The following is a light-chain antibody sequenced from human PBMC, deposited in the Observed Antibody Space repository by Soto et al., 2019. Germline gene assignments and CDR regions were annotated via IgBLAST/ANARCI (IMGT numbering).Light chain of an antibody. CDR2: QVT. J-gene: IGLJ1*01. Sequence: QSVLAQRAAVSGSPGQSITISFTGSFSDIAVFNYVSWYQQYPGRAPKLLIYQVTSRASGVSHRFSGSKSGNTASLTISGLQPEDETEYYCQPYSRNNVSVFATGPKANV. CDR1: FSDIAVFNY. V-gene: IGLV2-14*01. CDR3: QPYSRNNVSV.